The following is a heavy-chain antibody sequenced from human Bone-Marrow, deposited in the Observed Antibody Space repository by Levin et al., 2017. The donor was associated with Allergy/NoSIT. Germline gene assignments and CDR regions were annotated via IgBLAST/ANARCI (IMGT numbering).Heavy chain of an antibody. Sequence: GGSLRLSCAASGFTFSSYGMHWVRQAPGKGLEWAAVIWYDGSNKYYADSVKGRFTISRDNSKNTLYLQMNSLRVEDTAVYYCARDGSSHASLLAYWGQGTLVTVSS. D-gene: IGHD6-13*01. CDR1: GFTFSSYG. CDR3: ARDGSSHASLLAY. CDR2: IWYDGSNK. V-gene: IGHV3-33*01. J-gene: IGHJ4*02.